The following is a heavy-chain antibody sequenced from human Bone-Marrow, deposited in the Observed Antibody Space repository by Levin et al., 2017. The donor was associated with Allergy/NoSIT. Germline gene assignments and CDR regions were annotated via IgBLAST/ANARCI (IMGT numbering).Heavy chain of an antibody. CDR1: GFTVSSNY. J-gene: IGHJ5*02. CDR2: LYSDGRT. V-gene: IGHV3-66*04. Sequence: VASVKVSCVASGFTVSSNYMSWVRQAPGKGLEWVSVLYSDGRTYYADSVKGRFTISRDNPKNTLYLQMNSLRDEDTAVYYCAGHSGGWYGRGWFDPWGQGTLVTVSS. D-gene: IGHD6-19*01. CDR3: AGHSGGWYGRGWFDP.